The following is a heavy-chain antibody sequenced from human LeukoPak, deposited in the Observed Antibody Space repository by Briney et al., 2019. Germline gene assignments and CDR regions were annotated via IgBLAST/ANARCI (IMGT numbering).Heavy chain of an antibody. CDR1: GFTFSSYA. CDR2: ISGSGGST. Sequence: GGSLRLSCAASGFTFSSYAMSWVRQAPGKGLEWVSAISGSGGSTYYADSVKGRFTISRDNSKNTLYLQMNGLRAEDTAVYYCAKEVYCSSTSCYRAFDYWGQGTLVTVSS. D-gene: IGHD2-2*01. J-gene: IGHJ4*02. CDR3: AKEVYCSSTSCYRAFDY. V-gene: IGHV3-23*01.